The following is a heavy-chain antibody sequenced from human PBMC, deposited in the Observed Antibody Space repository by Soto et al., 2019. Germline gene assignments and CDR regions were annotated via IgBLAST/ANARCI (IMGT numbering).Heavy chain of an antibody. CDR1: GYTFTSYG. D-gene: IGHD1-1*01. Sequence: GASVKVSCKASGYTFTSYGISWVRQAPGQGLEWMGWISAYNGNTNYAQKLQGRVTMTTDTSTSTAYMELRSLRSDDTAVYYCARDHKLRTGTTAHYYYYYGMDVWGQGTTVTVSS. CDR2: ISAYNGNT. J-gene: IGHJ6*02. V-gene: IGHV1-18*04. CDR3: ARDHKLRTGTTAHYYYYYGMDV.